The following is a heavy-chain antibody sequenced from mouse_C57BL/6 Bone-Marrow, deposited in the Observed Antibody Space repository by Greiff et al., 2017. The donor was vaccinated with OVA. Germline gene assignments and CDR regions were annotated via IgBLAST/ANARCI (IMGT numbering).Heavy chain of an antibody. V-gene: IGHV5-12*01. CDR1: GFTFSDYY. D-gene: IGHD1-1*01. J-gene: IGHJ4*01. CDR3: ARPYDGSSYRVYAMDY. CDR2: ISNGGGST. Sequence: EVKVVESGGGLVQPGGSLKLSCAASGFTFSDYYMYWVRQTPEKRLEWVAYISNGGGSTYYPDTVKGRFTISRDNAKNTLYLQMSRLKSEDTAMYYCARPYDGSSYRVYAMDYWGQGTSVTVSS.